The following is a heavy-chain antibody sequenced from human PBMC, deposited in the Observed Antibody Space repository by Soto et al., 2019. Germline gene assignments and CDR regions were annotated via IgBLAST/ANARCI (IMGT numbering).Heavy chain of an antibody. V-gene: IGHV4-34*01. CDR3: AGVNTFFGVVIQPPTWLNP. D-gene: IGHD3-3*01. Sequence: SETLSLTCAVYGGYFSGYYWSWIRQPPGKGLEWIGEINHSGSTNYNPSLKSRVTISVDTSKNQFSLKLSSVTAADTAVYYCAGVNTFFGVVIQPPTWLNPWGRGTRVTVST. J-gene: IGHJ5*02. CDR1: GGYFSGYY. CDR2: INHSGST.